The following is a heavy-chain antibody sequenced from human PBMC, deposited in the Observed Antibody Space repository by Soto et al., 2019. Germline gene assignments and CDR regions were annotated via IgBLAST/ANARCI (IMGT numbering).Heavy chain of an antibody. CDR2: IYHSGST. CDR1: GGSISSSNW. Sequence: SETLSLTCAVSGGSISSSNWWSWVRQPPGKGLEWIGEIYHSGSTNYNPSLKSRVTISVDTSKNQFSLKLSSVTAADTAVYYCARQAGGERPGAWGSYYYYYMDVWGKGATVTVSS. D-gene: IGHD3-16*01. J-gene: IGHJ6*03. V-gene: IGHV4-4*02. CDR3: ARQAGGERPGAWGSYYYYYMDV.